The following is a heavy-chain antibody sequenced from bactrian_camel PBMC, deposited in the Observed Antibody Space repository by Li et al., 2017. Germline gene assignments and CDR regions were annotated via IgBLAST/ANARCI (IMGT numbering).Heavy chain of an antibody. Sequence: VQLVESGGGLVQPGGSLRLSCAASGFTFSTYDMSWVRQAPGKGLEWVSAINSGGGSTYYADSVKGRFTISRDNAKNTLYLQLNSTKTEDTAMYYCVNGASDVGYNYWGQGTQVTVS. CDR3: VNGASDVGYNY. J-gene: IGHJ4*01. CDR2: INSGGGST. CDR1: GFTFSTYD. V-gene: IGHV3S40*01. D-gene: IGHD3*01.